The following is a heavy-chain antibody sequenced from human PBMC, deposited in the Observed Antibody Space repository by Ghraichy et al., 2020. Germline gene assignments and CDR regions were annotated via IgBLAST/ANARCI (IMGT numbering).Heavy chain of an antibody. D-gene: IGHD6-19*01. J-gene: IGHJ6*02. Sequence: SETLSLTCTVSGGSISSSSYYWGWIRQPPGKGLEWIGSIYYSGSTYYNPSLKSRVTISVDTSKNQFSLKLSSVTAADTAVYYCATPRIAVAGWSDYYYYYGMDVWGQGTTVTVSS. CDR1: GGSISSSSYY. V-gene: IGHV4-39*01. CDR2: IYYSGST. CDR3: ATPRIAVAGWSDYYYYYGMDV.